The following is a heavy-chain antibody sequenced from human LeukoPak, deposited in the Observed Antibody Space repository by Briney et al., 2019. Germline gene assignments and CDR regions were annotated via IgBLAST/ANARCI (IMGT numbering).Heavy chain of an antibody. CDR3: ARHRTRRYCSSTSCAMGNWFDP. CDR1: DGSISSYY. J-gene: IGHJ5*02. V-gene: IGHV4-34*01. Sequence: PSETLSLTCTVSDGSISSYYWSWIRQPPGKGLEWIGEINHSGSTNYNPSLKSRVTISVDTSKNQFSLKLSSVTAADTAVYYCARHRTRRYCSSTSCAMGNWFDPWGRGTLVTVSS. CDR2: INHSGST. D-gene: IGHD2-2*01.